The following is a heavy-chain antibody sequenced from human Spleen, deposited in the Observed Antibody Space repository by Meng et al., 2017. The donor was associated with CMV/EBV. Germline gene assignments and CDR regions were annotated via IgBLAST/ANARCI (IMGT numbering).Heavy chain of an antibody. CDR3: TKPLRAPMVRGVILPDY. V-gene: IGHV3-49*04. J-gene: IGHJ4*02. CDR2: IRSKPYGGTT. CDR1: GFTFGDYA. D-gene: IGHD3-10*01. Sequence: GESLKISCTGSGFTFGDYAMSWVRQAPGKGLEWVGFIRSKPYGGTTEFAASVKGRFSISRDDSTSIAYLQMNSLKTEDTAVYYCTKPLRAPMVRGVILPDYWGQGMLVTVSS.